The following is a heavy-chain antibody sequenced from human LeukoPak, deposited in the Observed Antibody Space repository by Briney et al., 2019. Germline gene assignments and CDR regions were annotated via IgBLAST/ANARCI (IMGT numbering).Heavy chain of an antibody. D-gene: IGHD3-16*02. V-gene: IGHV3-23*01. CDR3: AKDGGREDMITIGGVIVLNDAFDI. J-gene: IGHJ3*02. Sequence: PGGSLRLSCAASGFTFSSYAMSWVRQAPGKGLEWVSAISGSGGSTYYADSVKGRFTISRDNSKNTLYLQMNSLRAEDTAVYYCAKDGGREDMITIGGVIVLNDAFDIWGQGTMVTVSS. CDR1: GFTFSSYA. CDR2: ISGSGGST.